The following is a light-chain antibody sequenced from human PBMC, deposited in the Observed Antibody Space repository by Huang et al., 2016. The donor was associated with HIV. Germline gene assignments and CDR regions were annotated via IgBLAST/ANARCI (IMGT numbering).Light chain of an antibody. V-gene: IGKV4-1*01. Sequence: DIIMTQSPDSLAVSLGERATLNCRSSQSVYSSSTSKDYMAWFQQKPGQPPRLLLFWASKREAGVPDRFSGSGSGTHFTLTSANLEAEEAAIYYCQQYYSSPQTFGQGTRVEVK. CDR1: QSVYSSSTSKDY. CDR2: WAS. J-gene: IGKJ1*01. CDR3: QQYYSSPQT.